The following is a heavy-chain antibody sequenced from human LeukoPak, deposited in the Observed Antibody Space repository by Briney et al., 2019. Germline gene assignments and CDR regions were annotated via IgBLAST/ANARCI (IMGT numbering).Heavy chain of an antibody. CDR3: AKSGLNRFDY. CDR1: GFTFNSFG. Sequence: GGSLRLSCAASGFTFNSFGMHWVRQAPGKGLEWLAVISYDGRNKYYADSVKGRFTISRDNSKNTLYLQMNSLRAEDTAVYYCAKSGLNRFDYWGQGTLVTVSS. V-gene: IGHV3-30*18. CDR2: ISYDGRNK. D-gene: IGHD2-15*01. J-gene: IGHJ4*02.